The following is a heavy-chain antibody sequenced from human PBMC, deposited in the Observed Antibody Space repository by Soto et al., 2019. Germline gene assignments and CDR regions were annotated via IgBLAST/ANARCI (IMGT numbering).Heavy chain of an antibody. CDR1: GYSFTSYW. CDR2: IYPGDSDT. V-gene: IGHV5-51*01. J-gene: IGHJ4*02. CDR3: ARAYYYGSGSYYRTPNY. D-gene: IGHD3-10*01. Sequence: PVESLKISCKGSGYSFTSYWIGWVRQMPGKGLEWMGIIYPGDSDTRYSPSFQGQVTISADKSISTAYLQWSSLKASDTAMYYCARAYYYGSGSYYRTPNYWGQGTLVTVSS.